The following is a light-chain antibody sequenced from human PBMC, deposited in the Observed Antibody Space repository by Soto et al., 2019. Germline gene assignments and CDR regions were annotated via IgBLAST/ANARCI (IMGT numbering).Light chain of an antibody. CDR1: QSIGSY. Sequence: EIVLTQSPATLSLSLGERATLSCRASQSIGSYLAWYQHKLGQPPRLLIYDASNRATGIPVRFSGSGSGTDFTLTISSLEPEDFAVYYSQQRSTWPPFSLGPGTKVDIK. CDR3: QQRSTWPPFS. J-gene: IGKJ3*01. V-gene: IGKV3-11*01. CDR2: DAS.